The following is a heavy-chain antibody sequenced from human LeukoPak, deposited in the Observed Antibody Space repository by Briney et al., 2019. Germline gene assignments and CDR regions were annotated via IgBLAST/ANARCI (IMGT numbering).Heavy chain of an antibody. J-gene: IGHJ4*02. D-gene: IGHD3-22*01. V-gene: IGHV3-21*01. CDR2: ISSTSDYI. Sequence: PGGSLRLSCAASGFSFITYSMNWVRQAPGKGLEWVSSISSTSDYIYYADSVKGRFTISRDNAKKSLYLQMNSLRAEDTAVYYCARPPVRAYYYDSSGYDSLYWGQGTLVTVSS. CDR3: ARPPVRAYYYDSSGYDSLY. CDR1: GFSFITYS.